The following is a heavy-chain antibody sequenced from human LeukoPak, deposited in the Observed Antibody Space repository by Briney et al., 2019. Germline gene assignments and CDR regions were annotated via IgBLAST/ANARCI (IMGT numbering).Heavy chain of an antibody. CDR2: IYYSGST. Sequence: SETLSLTCTVSGGSISNNYYYWGWIRQPPGKGLEWIGSIYYSGSTYYNPSLKSRVTISVDTSKNQFSLKLSSVTAADTAVYYCARDGLIAVAGTKWNWFDPWGQGTLVTVSS. J-gene: IGHJ5*02. V-gene: IGHV4-39*07. D-gene: IGHD6-19*01. CDR1: GGSISNNYYY. CDR3: ARDGLIAVAGTKWNWFDP.